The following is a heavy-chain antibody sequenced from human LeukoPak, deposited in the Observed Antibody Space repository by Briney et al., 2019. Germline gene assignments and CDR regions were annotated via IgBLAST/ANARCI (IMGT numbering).Heavy chain of an antibody. CDR1: GGSLSSSSYY. Sequence: KPSETLSLTFTVSGGSLSSSSYYLGWIRPPPGKGLGWIGSIYYSGSTYYNPSLKSRVTISVDTSKNQFSLKLSSVTAADTAVYYCARYFRIAASIDYWGQGTLVTVSS. V-gene: IGHV4-39*01. D-gene: IGHD6-6*01. J-gene: IGHJ4*02. CDR3: ARYFRIAASIDY. CDR2: IYYSGST.